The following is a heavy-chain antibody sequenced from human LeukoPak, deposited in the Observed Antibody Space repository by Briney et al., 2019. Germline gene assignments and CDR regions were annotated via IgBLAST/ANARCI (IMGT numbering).Heavy chain of an antibody. J-gene: IGHJ6*02. Sequence: SETLSLTCTVSGVSIMSYYWSWIRQPPGKGLEWIGYVYHSGSTNYNPSLQSRVTISVDTSKNQVSLKLNSVTTADTAVYYCARVGGTNYYYYGMDVWGQGTTVTVSS. CDR3: ARVGGTNYYYYGMDV. D-gene: IGHD1-1*01. CDR2: VYHSGST. V-gene: IGHV4-59*01. CDR1: GVSIMSYY.